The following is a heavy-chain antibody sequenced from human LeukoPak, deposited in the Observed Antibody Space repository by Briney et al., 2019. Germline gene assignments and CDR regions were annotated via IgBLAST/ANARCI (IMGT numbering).Heavy chain of an antibody. V-gene: IGHV3-53*01. J-gene: IGHJ3*02. CDR2: IYSGGST. CDR1: GFSVNSNY. CDR3: ARGGGAYCGGDRWRAFDI. D-gene: IGHD2-21*02. Sequence: GGSLRLSCAASGFSVNSNYMSWVRQAPGKGLEWVSVIYSGGSTYYADSVKGRFTISRDNSKDTLYLQMNSLRVEDTAMYYCARGGGAYCGGDRWRAFDIWGQGTVVTVSS.